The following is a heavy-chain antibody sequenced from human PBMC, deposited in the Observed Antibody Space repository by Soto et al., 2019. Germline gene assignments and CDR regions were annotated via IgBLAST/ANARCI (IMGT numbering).Heavy chain of an antibody. CDR2: FFYTGST. Sequence: QVQLQVSGAGLVKPSATLSLSCTVSTGSTNSFYWSWIRQPPGKGLEWIGYFFYTGSTNHNPSLKSRVTISLDMSSSQFSLSLSSVTAADTAMYYCARSRDGYNLNPIDQWGQGLLVTVSS. D-gene: IGHD5-12*01. V-gene: IGHV4-59*01. CDR3: ARSRDGYNLNPIDQ. CDR1: TGSTNSFY. J-gene: IGHJ4*02.